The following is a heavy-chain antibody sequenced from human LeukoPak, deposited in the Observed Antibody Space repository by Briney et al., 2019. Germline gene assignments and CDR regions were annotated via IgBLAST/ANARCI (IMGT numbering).Heavy chain of an antibody. CDR2: IKQDGSEK. CDR3: ARGYGNYGY. D-gene: IGHD4-11*01. V-gene: IGHV3-7*01. J-gene: IGHJ4*02. CDR1: GFTFSSYA. Sequence: GRSLRLSCAASGFTFSSYAMHWVRQAPGKGLEWVANIKQDGSEKYYVDSVKGRFTISRDNAKNSLYLQMNSLRAEDTAVYYCARGYGNYGYWGQGTLVTVSS.